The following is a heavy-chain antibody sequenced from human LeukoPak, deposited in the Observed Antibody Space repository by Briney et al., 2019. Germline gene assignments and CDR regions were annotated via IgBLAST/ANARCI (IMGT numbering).Heavy chain of an antibody. CDR2: INHSGST. CDR1: GGSISSSNW. Sequence: SGTLSLTCAVSGGSISSSNWWSWVRQPPGKGLEWIGEINHSGSTNYNPSLKSRVTISVDTSKNQFSLKLSSVTAADTAVYYCARRVRFRRAWFDPWGQGTLVTVSS. V-gene: IGHV4-4*02. CDR3: ARRVRFRRAWFDP. J-gene: IGHJ5*02. D-gene: IGHD2-21*01.